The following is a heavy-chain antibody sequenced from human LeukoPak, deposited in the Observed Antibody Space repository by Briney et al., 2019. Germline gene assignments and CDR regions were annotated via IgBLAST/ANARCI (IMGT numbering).Heavy chain of an antibody. CDR2: ISGSGGST. CDR1: GFTFSNYA. CDR3: AKDPAPYSSGWLDY. D-gene: IGHD6-19*01. J-gene: IGHJ4*02. V-gene: IGHV3-23*01. Sequence: GGSLRLSCAASGFTFSNYAMSWVRQAPGKGLEWVSAISGSGGSTYYADSVKGRFTISRDNSKNTLYLQMNSLRAEDTAVYYCAKDPAPYSSGWLDYWGQGTLVTVSS.